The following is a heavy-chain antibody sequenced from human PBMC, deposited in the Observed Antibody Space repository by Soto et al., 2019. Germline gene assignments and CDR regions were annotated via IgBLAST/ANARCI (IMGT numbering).Heavy chain of an antibody. CDR1: GGSISSGDYY. CDR2: IYYSGST. Sequence: SETLSLTCTVSGGSISSGDYYWSWIRQPPGKGLEWIGYIYYSGSTYYNPSLKSRVTISVDTSKNQFSLKLSPVTAADTAVYYCAGSRLVVPAAITGGMDVWGQGTTVTVSS. D-gene: IGHD2-2*01. J-gene: IGHJ6*02. CDR3: AGSRLVVPAAITGGMDV. V-gene: IGHV4-30-4*01.